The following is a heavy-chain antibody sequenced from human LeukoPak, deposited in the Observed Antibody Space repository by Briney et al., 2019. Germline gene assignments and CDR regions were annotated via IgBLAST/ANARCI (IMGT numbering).Heavy chain of an antibody. CDR2: INSDGSNA. D-gene: IGHD3-10*01. CDR3: ARVGSGSTYDY. Sequence: GGSLRLSCAASGFTFSSYWMHWVRQAPGQGLVWVSRINSDGSNAAYADSVRGRFTISRDNAKNTLYLQMNSLRAEDTAVYYCARVGSGSTYDYWGQGTLVTVSS. V-gene: IGHV3-74*01. J-gene: IGHJ4*01. CDR1: GFTFSSYW.